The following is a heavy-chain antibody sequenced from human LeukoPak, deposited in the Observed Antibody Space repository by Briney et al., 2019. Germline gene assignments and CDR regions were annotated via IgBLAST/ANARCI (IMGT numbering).Heavy chain of an antibody. V-gene: IGHV3-23*01. CDR2: ISGSGGST. Sequence: GGSLRLPCAASGFTFSSYGMSWVRQAPGKRLEWVSAISGSGGSTYYADSVKGRFIISRDNSKNTLYLQMNSLRAEDTALYYCAKVSVRGSSFDAFDFWGQGTMVTVFS. CDR3: AKVSVRGSSFDAFDF. D-gene: IGHD6-13*01. J-gene: IGHJ3*01. CDR1: GFTFSSYG.